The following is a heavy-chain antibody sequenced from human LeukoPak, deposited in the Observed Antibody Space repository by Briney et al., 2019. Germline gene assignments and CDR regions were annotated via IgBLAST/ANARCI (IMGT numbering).Heavy chain of an antibody. Sequence: SETLSLTCTVSGGSISSSSYYWGWIRQPPGKGLEWIGSIYYSGSTYYNPSLKSRVTISVDTSKNQFSLKLSSVTAADTAVYYCARDFIATAGFDYWGQGTLVTVSS. J-gene: IGHJ4*02. CDR2: IYYSGST. CDR1: GGSISSSSYY. V-gene: IGHV4-39*07. CDR3: ARDFIATAGFDY. D-gene: IGHD6-13*01.